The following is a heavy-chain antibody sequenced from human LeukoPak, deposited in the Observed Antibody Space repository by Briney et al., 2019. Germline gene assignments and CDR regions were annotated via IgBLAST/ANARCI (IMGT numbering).Heavy chain of an antibody. J-gene: IGHJ4*02. V-gene: IGHV6-1*01. Sequence: SQTLSLTCANSGDSVSSNRAAWNWIRQSPSRGLEWLGRTYYRSKWYNDYAVSVKSRITINPDTSKNQFSLQLNSVTPEDTAVYYCARAVYSSGWSLHYWGQGTLVTVSS. CDR2: TYYRSKWYN. CDR1: GDSVSSNRAA. CDR3: ARAVYSSGWSLHY. D-gene: IGHD6-19*01.